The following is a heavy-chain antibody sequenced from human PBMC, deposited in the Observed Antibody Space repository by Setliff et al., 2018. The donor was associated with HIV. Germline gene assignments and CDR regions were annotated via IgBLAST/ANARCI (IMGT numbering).Heavy chain of an antibody. V-gene: IGHV3-72*01. D-gene: IGHD2-15*01. CDR1: GFTFSGAA. CDR3: VRGLGSEFDY. J-gene: IGHJ4*02. Sequence: GGSLRLSCAASGFTFSGAAMDWVRQAPGKGLEWVGRTRNKANSYTTEYAASVKGRISISRDDSKKSLYLQMNSLKIEDTAVYYCVRGLGSEFDYWGQGTLVTVSS. CDR2: TRNKANSYTT.